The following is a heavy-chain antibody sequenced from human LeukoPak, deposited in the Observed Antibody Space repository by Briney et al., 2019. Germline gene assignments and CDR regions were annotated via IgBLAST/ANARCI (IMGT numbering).Heavy chain of an antibody. D-gene: IGHD4-17*01. J-gene: IGHJ4*02. V-gene: IGHV3-30*02. CDR1: GFTFRNSD. CDR2: IQSDGGNK. Sequence: GGSLRLSCAASGFTFRNSDMHWVRQAPGKGLEWVAFIQSDGGNKYYADSVKGRFTISRDNSKNSLYLQMNSLRAEDTAVYYCARDTTVTTLDYFDYWGQGTLVTVSS. CDR3: ARDTTVTTLDYFDY.